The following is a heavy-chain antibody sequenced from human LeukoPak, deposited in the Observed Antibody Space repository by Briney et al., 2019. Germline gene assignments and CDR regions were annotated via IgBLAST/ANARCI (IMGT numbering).Heavy chain of an antibody. V-gene: IGHV4-34*01. D-gene: IGHD3-9*01. CDR2: INHSGST. Sequence: SETLSLTCAVYGGSFSGYYWSWIRQPPGKELEWIGEINHSGSTNYNPSLKSRVTISVDTSKNQFSLKLSSVTAADTAVYYCARGYDILTGYGLWGQGTLVTVSS. CDR3: ARGYDILTGYGL. CDR1: GGSFSGYY. J-gene: IGHJ4*02.